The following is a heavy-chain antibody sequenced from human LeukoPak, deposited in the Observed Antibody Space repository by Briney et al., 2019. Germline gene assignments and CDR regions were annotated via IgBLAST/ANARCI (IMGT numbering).Heavy chain of an antibody. CDR1: GFTFSNYA. D-gene: IGHD3-10*01. V-gene: IGHV3-23*01. J-gene: IGHJ4*02. CDR2: IRSSGSGGST. CDR3: ARENYYYGSGSYQPAFDY. Sequence: PGGSLRLSCAASGFTFSNYAMNWVRQAPGKGLEWVSVIRSSGSGGSTYYADSVKGRFTISRDNSKNTLYLQMNNLRPEDTAVYYCARENYYYGSGSYQPAFDYWGQGTLVTVSS.